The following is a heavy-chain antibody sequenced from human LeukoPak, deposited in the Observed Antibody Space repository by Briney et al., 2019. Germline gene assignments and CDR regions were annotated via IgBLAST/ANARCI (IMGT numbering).Heavy chain of an antibody. J-gene: IGHJ2*01. CDR1: GFTFSSYG. Sequence: GSLRLSCAASGFTFSSYGMHWVRQAPGKGLEWVAVIWYDGSNKYYADSVKGRFTISRDSSKNTLYLQMNSLRAEDTAVYYCARDRTYWYFDLWGRGTLVTVSS. CDR3: ARDRTYWYFDL. V-gene: IGHV3-33*01. CDR2: IWYDGSNK.